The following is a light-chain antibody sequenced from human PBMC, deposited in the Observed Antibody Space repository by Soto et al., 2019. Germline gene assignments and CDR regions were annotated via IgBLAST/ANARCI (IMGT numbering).Light chain of an antibody. V-gene: IGKV1-5*01. CDR2: DSS. CDR1: QSVRNW. Sequence: DIQMTQSPSTLFASLGDRFAITCLSSQSVRNWLAWYQQKPGRAPQLLIYDSSTLEPGVPSRFRGSGSGTEFTLTINGLQPDDFATYYCQQYDGYSPQTFGQGTKVDI. CDR3: QQYDGYSPQT. J-gene: IGKJ1*01.